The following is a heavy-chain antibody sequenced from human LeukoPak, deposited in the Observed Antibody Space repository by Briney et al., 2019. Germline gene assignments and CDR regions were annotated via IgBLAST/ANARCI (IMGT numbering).Heavy chain of an antibody. D-gene: IGHD3-10*01. CDR2: IIPIFGTA. Sequence: ASVKVSCKASGGTFSSYAISWARQAPGQGLEWMGGIIPIFGTANYAQKFQGRVTITADESTSTAYMELSSLRSEDTAVYYCARTAGDRDYGMDVWGQGTTVTVSS. J-gene: IGHJ6*02. CDR1: GGTFSSYA. CDR3: ARTAGDRDYGMDV. V-gene: IGHV1-69*13.